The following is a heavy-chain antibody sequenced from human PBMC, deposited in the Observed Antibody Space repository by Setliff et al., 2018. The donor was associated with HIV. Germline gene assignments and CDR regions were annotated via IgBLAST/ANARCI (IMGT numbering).Heavy chain of an antibody. Sequence: LSLTCSVSGASITSHNWNWIRQPAGKGLEWIGRIYSDGSTNYNPSLKSRVTMSVDTSKNQFSLKLSSVTAADTAVYYCARYVSDWFYIDSWGQGTLVTVSS. CDR2: IYSDGST. J-gene: IGHJ4*02. CDR3: ARYVSDWFYIDS. CDR1: GASITSHN. D-gene: IGHD3-9*01. V-gene: IGHV4-4*07.